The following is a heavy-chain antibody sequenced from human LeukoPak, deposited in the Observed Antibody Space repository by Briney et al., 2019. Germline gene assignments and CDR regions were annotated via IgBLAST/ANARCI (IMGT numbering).Heavy chain of an antibody. CDR2: IYYSGYS. V-gene: IGHV4-39*01. CDR1: GGSISSNNYY. CDR3: AGPKDYYGSGTNFFDY. Sequence: SETLSLTCTVSGGSISSNNYYWGWIRQPPGKGLEWISNIYYSGYSYYNPSLKSRVTISVDTSKNQFSLKLSSVTAADTAVYYCAGPKDYYGSGTNFFDYWGQGTLVTVSS. J-gene: IGHJ4*02. D-gene: IGHD3-10*01.